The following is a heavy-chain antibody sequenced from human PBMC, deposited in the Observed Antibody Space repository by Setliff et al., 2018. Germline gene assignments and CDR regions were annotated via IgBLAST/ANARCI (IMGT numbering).Heavy chain of an antibody. Sequence: PPGKGLEWIGSIHYSGSTYYNPSLKSRVTIFVDTSKNQFSLKLSSVTAADTAVYYCARLSHAYYYGSGSYFGFDPWGQGTLVTVSS. V-gene: IGHV4-39*01. CDR2: IHYSGST. D-gene: IGHD3-10*01. J-gene: IGHJ5*02. CDR3: ARLSHAYYYGSGSYFGFDP.